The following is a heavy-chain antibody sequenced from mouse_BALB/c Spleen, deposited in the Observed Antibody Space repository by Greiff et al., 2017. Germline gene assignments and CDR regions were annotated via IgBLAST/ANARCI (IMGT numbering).Heavy chain of an antibody. V-gene: IGHV5-12-1*01. CDR1: GFAFSSYD. J-gene: IGHJ4*01. CDR2: ISSGGGST. CDR3: ARHRKSYYGNYYAMDY. D-gene: IGHD2-10*01. Sequence: EVKLMESGGGLVKPGGSLKLSCAASGFAFSSYDMSWVRQTPEKRLEWVAYISSGGGSTYYPDTVKGRFTISRDNAKNTLYLQMSSLKSEDTAMYYCARHRKSYYGNYYAMDYWGQGTSVTVSS.